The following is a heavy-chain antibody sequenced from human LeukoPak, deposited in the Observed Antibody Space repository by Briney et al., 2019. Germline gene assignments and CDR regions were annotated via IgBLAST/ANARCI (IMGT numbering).Heavy chain of an antibody. D-gene: IGHD6-19*01. CDR1: GGSISNYF. CDR2: ITYSGST. Sequence: SETLSLTCTVSGGSISNYFWSWIRQPPGKGLEWIGFITYSGSTDHNPSLKSRVTISVDASKNQFSLKLTSVTAADTTVYYCVRHTTSGWYQVVYWGQGTLVTVSS. J-gene: IGHJ4*02. CDR3: VRHTTSGWYQVVY. V-gene: IGHV4-59*01.